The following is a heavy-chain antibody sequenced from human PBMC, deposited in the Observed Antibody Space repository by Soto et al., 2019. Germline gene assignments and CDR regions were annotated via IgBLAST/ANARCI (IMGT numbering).Heavy chain of an antibody. CDR1: GFTFSNYA. CDR3: AKDGFSGSGKYDFDY. CDR2: ISDSGDST. D-gene: IGHD3-10*01. Sequence: EVHLLESGGGLVQPGGSLRLSCAASGFTFSNYAMNWVRQAPGKGLEWVSVISDSGDSTYYADSVKGRFTISRDKSKNTLYLHMNSLTAEDTAVYYCAKDGFSGSGKYDFDYWGQGTMVTVSS. J-gene: IGHJ4*02. V-gene: IGHV3-23*01.